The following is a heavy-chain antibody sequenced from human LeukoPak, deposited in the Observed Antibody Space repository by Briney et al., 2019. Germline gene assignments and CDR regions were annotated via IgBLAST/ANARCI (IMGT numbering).Heavy chain of an antibody. Sequence: ASVKVSCKASSYTFTTYGISWVRQAPGQGLEWMGWISGYNGNTKYAQKVQGRVTMTTDTSTSTAYMELRSLRSDDTAVYYCARTGGDCSSTSCYRNWFDPWGQGTLVTVSS. J-gene: IGHJ5*02. CDR1: SYTFTTYG. CDR2: ISGYNGNT. V-gene: IGHV1-18*04. D-gene: IGHD2-2*01. CDR3: ARTGGDCSSTSCYRNWFDP.